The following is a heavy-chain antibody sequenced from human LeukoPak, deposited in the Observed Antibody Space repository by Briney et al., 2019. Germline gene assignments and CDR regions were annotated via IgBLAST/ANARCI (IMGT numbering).Heavy chain of an antibody. J-gene: IGHJ4*02. D-gene: IGHD3/OR15-3a*01. CDR3: ARDGRGPDY. V-gene: IGHV3-74*01. Sequence: GGSLRLSCAASGFTLSSHWMHWVRQVPGKGLVSVSRIGSDGRTAYADSVKGRFIISRDNAKNTLYLQMNSLRVEDTAVYYCARDGRGPDYWGQGTLVTVFS. CDR2: IGSDGRT. CDR1: GFTLSSHW.